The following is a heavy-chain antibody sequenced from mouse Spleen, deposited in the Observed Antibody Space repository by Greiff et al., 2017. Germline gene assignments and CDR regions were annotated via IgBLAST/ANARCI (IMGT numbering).Heavy chain of an antibody. CDR3: ARQALYYYGSSRWYFDV. Sequence: EVKVEESGGDLVKPGGSLKLSCAASGFTFSSYGMSWVRQTPDKRLEWVATISSGGSYTYYPDSVKGRFTISRDNAKNTLYLQMSSLKSEDTAMYYCARQALYYYGSSRWYFDVWGTGTTVTVSS. V-gene: IGHV5-6*02. J-gene: IGHJ1*03. CDR1: GFTFSSYG. CDR2: ISSGGSYT. D-gene: IGHD1-1*01.